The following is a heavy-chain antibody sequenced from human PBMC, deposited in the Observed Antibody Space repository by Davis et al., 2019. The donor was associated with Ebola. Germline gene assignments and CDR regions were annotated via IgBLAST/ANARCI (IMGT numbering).Heavy chain of an antibody. CDR3: ARGSSDYYGSGRQSNPFDY. V-gene: IGHV1-24*01. CDR1: GYTLTELS. Sequence: ASVKVSCKVSGYTLTELSMHWVRQAPGKGLEWMGGFDPEDDETIYAQKFQGRVTMTRDTSTSTTYMELSNLRSEDAAVYYCARGSSDYYGSGRQSNPFDYWGQGTLVTVSS. D-gene: IGHD3-10*01. J-gene: IGHJ4*02. CDR2: FDPEDDET.